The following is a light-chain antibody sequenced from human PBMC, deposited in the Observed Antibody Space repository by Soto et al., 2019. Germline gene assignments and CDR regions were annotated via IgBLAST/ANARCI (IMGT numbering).Light chain of an antibody. CDR1: SSNIGAGYD. CDR3: QSNDVRLSV. V-gene: IGLV1-40*01. CDR2: GNS. J-gene: IGLJ1*01. Sequence: QSVLAQPPSVSGAPGQSVTISCTGSSSNIGAGYDVHWYQQFPGAAPKLLIYGNSNRPSGVPDRFSGSKSGTSASLAISGLLAVYEAHYYCQSNDVRLSVFGSGTKVTVL.